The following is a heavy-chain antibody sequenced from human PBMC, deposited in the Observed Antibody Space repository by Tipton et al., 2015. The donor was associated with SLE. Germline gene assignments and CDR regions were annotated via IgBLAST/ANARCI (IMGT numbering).Heavy chain of an antibody. CDR2: IWYDGSNK. D-gene: IGHD6-19*01. J-gene: IGHJ4*03. CDR1: GFTFSKHW. CDR3: AREDIAVAGTGYFDY. Sequence: SLRLSCEASGFTFSKHWMHWVRQVPGKGLEWVAVIWYDGSNKYYADSVKGRFTISRDNSKNTLYLQMNSLRAEDTAVYYCAREDIAVAGTGYFDYWGQGTMVTVSS. V-gene: IGHV3-33*08.